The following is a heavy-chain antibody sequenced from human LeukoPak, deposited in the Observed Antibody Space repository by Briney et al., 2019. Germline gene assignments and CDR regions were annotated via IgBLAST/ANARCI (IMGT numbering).Heavy chain of an antibody. J-gene: IGHJ5*02. CDR1: GFTFSSYW. Sequence: PGGSLRLSCAASGFTFSSYWMSWVRQAPGKGLEWVANIKQDGSEKYYVDSVKGRFTISRDNAKNSLYLQMNSLRAEDTAVYYCARNPLIVGAYNWFDPWGQGTLVTVSS. D-gene: IGHD1-26*01. CDR3: ARNPLIVGAYNWFDP. V-gene: IGHV3-7*01. CDR2: IKQDGSEK.